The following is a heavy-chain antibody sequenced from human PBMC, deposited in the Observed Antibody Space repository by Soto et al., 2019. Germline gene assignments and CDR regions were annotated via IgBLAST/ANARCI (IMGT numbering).Heavy chain of an antibody. J-gene: IGHJ4*02. CDR1: GFTFSSYW. Sequence: GGSLRLSCAASGFTFSSYWVSWVRQAPGKGLEWVANIKQDGSEKYYVDSVKGRFTISRDNAKNSLYLQMNSLRAEDTAVYYCARGAGQLWSPFDYWGQGTLVTVSS. CDR2: IKQDGSEK. D-gene: IGHD5-18*01. CDR3: ARGAGQLWSPFDY. V-gene: IGHV3-7*03.